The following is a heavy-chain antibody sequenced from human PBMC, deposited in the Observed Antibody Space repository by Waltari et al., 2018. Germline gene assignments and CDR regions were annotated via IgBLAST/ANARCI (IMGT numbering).Heavy chain of an antibody. CDR3: ARRTSIAAAAPFDY. CDR2: INHSGST. V-gene: IGHV4-34*01. J-gene: IGHJ4*02. Sequence: QVQLQQWGAGLLKPSETLSLTCAVYGGSFSGYYWSWIRQPPGKGLEWIGEINHSGSTNYNPSIKSRVTISVDTSKNQFSLKLSAVTAADTAVYYCARRTSIAAAAPFDYWGQGTLVTVSS. CDR1: GGSFSGYY. D-gene: IGHD6-13*01.